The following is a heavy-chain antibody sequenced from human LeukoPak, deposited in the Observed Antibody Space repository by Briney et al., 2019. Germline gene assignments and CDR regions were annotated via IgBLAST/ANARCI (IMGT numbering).Heavy chain of an antibody. J-gene: IGHJ3*02. Sequence: KPGESLRLSCAASGLSFSDYSMHWVRQAPGKGLEWVSSIKRSSGSIKYADSVKGRFTNSRDNSKNTLYLQMNSLRAEDTAVYYCARSGMDLDAFDIWGQGTMVTVSS. D-gene: IGHD3/OR15-3a*01. V-gene: IGHV3-21*01. CDR1: GLSFSDYS. CDR2: IKRSSGSI. CDR3: ARSGMDLDAFDI.